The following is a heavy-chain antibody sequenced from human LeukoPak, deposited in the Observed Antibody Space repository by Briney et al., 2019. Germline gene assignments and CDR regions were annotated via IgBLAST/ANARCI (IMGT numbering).Heavy chain of an antibody. CDR3: ARDVPYWYFDL. V-gene: IGHV4-38-2*02. Sequence: PSETLSLTCTVSGYSISSGYYWGWIRQPPGKGLEWIGSIHHSGSTYYNPALKSRVTTSVDTSKNQFSLKLNSVTAADTAVYYCARDVPYWYFDLWGRGTLVTVSS. J-gene: IGHJ2*01. CDR1: GYSISSGYY. CDR2: IHHSGST. D-gene: IGHD2-2*01.